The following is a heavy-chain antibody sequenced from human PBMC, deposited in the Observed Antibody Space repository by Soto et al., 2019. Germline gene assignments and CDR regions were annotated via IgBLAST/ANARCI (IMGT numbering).Heavy chain of an antibody. CDR3: ARDRQAGF. Sequence: QVQLAQSGAEVKKPGASVKVSCKASGYTFTNYGISWVRQAPGQGLEWMGWISTYNGNTNYAQKHQGRVTTNTDTTSRTAYMEPGSLRSHHTPVYYCARDRQAGFWGQGTPVTVSS. J-gene: IGHJ4*02. CDR2: ISTYNGNT. V-gene: IGHV1-18*01. D-gene: IGHD6-6*01. CDR1: GYTFTNYG.